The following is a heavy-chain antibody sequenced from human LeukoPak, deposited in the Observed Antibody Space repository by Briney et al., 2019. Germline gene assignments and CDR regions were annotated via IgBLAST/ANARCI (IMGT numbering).Heavy chain of an antibody. CDR1: GFTFSDYY. J-gene: IGHJ3*02. D-gene: IGHD5-18*01. CDR2: ISSSGSTI. CDR3: ARDIRNPGYSYGYVTAFDI. V-gene: IGHV3-11*04. Sequence: GGSLRLSCAASGFTFSDYYMSWIRQAPGKGLEWVSYISSSGSTIYYADSVKGRFPISRDNAKTSLYLKMNSLRAEDTAVYYCARDIRNPGYSYGYVTAFDIWGQGTMVTVSS.